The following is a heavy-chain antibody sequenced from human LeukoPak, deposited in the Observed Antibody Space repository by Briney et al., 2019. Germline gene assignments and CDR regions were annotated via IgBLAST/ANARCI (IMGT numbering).Heavy chain of an antibody. Sequence: GGSLRLSCVVSGFTFSSYAMSWVRQAPGKGLEWVSAISGNGRTTYYADSVKGRFTISRDNSKNTLYLQMNSLRAEGTAAYYGAKEEYGSGWNADFDYWGQGTLVTVSS. J-gene: IGHJ4*02. CDR3: AKEEYGSGWNADFDY. CDR2: ISGNGRTT. D-gene: IGHD6-25*01. CDR1: GFTFSSYA. V-gene: IGHV3-23*01.